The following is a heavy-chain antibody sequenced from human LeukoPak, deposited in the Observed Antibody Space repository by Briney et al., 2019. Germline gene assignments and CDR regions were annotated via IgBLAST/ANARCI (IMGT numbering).Heavy chain of an antibody. J-gene: IGHJ6*03. V-gene: IGHV4-59*01. D-gene: IGHD3-22*01. Sequence: PSETLSLTCTVSGGSISSYYWSWIRQPPGKGLEWIGYIYYSGSTNYNPSLKSRVTISVDTSKNQFPLKLSSVTAADTAVYYCARDRPRHYYDSSGYSDYMDVWGKGTTVTVSS. CDR1: GGSISSYY. CDR2: IYYSGST. CDR3: ARDRPRHYYDSSGYSDYMDV.